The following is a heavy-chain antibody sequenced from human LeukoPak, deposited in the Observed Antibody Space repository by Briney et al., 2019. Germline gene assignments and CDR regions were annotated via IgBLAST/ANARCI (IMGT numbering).Heavy chain of an antibody. V-gene: IGHV1-69*01. D-gene: IGHD3-22*01. CDR3: ARGTDDYYDSRIDY. CDR1: GGTFSSYA. Sequence: ASVTVSCTASGGTFSSYAISWVRQAPGQGLEWMGGIIPIFGTANYAQKFQGRVTITADESTSTAYMELSSLRSEDTAVYYCARGTDDYYDSRIDYWGQGTLVTVSS. J-gene: IGHJ4*02. CDR2: IIPIFGTA.